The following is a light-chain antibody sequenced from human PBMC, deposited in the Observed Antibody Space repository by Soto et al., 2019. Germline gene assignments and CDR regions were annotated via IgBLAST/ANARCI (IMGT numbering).Light chain of an antibody. CDR3: QQGYSTTPIT. CDR2: GAS. J-gene: IGKJ5*01. CDR1: QSIKNY. V-gene: IGKV1-39*01. Sequence: DLPMTQSPSSLSAAIGDRVTITCRASQSIKNYLNWYQHKPGAAPKLLIFGASNLESGVPSRFSGSGSGTEFTLSISSLQPEDFATYYCQQGYSTTPITFGQGTRVEIK.